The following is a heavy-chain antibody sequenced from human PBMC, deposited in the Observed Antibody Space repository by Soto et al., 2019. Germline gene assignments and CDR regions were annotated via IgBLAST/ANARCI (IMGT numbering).Heavy chain of an antibody. CDR3: AQRGGSGYYGAFDY. CDR1: GFTFSTYA. D-gene: IGHD3-22*01. J-gene: IGHJ4*02. CDR2: VSDSGGTT. V-gene: IGHV3-23*01. Sequence: EVQLLESGGGLVQPGGSLRLSCAASGFTFSTYAMSWVRQAPGKGLEWVSGVSDSGGTTYYADSVKGRFTISRDNSKNTLYLQMNSLRGEDTAVYYCAQRGGSGYYGAFDYWGQGILVTVSS.